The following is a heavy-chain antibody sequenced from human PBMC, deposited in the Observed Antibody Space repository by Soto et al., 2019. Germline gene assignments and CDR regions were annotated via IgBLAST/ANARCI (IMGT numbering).Heavy chain of an antibody. Sequence: ASVKVSCKASGGTFSSYAISWVRQAPGQGLEWMGGIIPIFGTANYAQKFQGRVTITADESTSTAYMELSSLRSEDTAVYYCARENSGELDFDYWGQGTLVTVSS. D-gene: IGHD1-26*01. CDR2: IIPIFGTA. V-gene: IGHV1-69*13. CDR1: GGTFSSYA. J-gene: IGHJ4*02. CDR3: ARENSGELDFDY.